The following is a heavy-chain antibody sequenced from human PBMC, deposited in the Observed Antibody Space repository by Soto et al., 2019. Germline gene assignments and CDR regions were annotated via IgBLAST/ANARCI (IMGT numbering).Heavy chain of an antibody. J-gene: IGHJ4*02. V-gene: IGHV3-11*05. CDR1: GFTFSAYY. CDR2: ISSSSSYI. Sequence: QVQLVESGGGLVKPGGSLRLSCAASGFTFSAYYMSWIRQAPGKGLEWLSYISSSSSYINYADSVKGRFTISRDNTKKSLYLQMNRLRAEDTAVYYCAKEGPGSSNWYVDSWGQGTLVTVSS. CDR3: AKEGPGSSNWYVDS. D-gene: IGHD6-13*01.